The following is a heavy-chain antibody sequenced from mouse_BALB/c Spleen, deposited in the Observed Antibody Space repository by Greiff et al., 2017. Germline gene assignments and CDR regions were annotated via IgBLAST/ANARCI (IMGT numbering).Heavy chain of an antibody. V-gene: IGHV1-12*01. CDR3: ARERGYDGNFDY. CDR2: IYPGNGDT. CDR1: GYTFTSYN. J-gene: IGHJ2*01. Sequence: QVQLQQPGAELVKPGASVKMSCKASGYTFTSYNMHWVKQTPGQGLEWIGAIYPGNGDTSYNQKFKGKATLTVDKSSSTAYMQLKSLTSEDSAVYYCARERGYDGNFDYWGQGTTLTVSS. D-gene: IGHD2-3*01.